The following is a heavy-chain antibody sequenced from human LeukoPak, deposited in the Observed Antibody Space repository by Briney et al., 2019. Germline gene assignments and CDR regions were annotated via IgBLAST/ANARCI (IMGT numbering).Heavy chain of an antibody. CDR2: LYSGGNT. CDR3: ARGGASSSFGY. J-gene: IGHJ4*02. D-gene: IGHD6-13*01. Sequence: GGSLRLSCAASGFTFSSYAMTWVRQAPGKGLEWVSVLYSGGNTYHADSVKGRFTISRDNSKNTLYLQMNSLRAEDTAVYYCARGGASSSFGYWGQGTLVTVSS. V-gene: IGHV3-53*01. CDR1: GFTFSSYA.